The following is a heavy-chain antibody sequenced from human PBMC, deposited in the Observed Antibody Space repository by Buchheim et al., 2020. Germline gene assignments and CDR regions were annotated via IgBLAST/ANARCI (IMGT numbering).Heavy chain of an antibody. CDR3: AKGQHPYFNFDF. Sequence: EVQLLESGGGLVQPGGSLRLSCAASGFPLSNYGMSWVRQAPGKGLEWVSALSGSGANTYYADPVKGRFTISRDNYENTLYLQLTSLRAEDTAVYYCAKGQHPYFNFDFWGRGT. D-gene: IGHD6-13*01. V-gene: IGHV3-23*01. CDR1: GFPLSNYG. CDR2: LSGSGANT. J-gene: IGHJ4*02.